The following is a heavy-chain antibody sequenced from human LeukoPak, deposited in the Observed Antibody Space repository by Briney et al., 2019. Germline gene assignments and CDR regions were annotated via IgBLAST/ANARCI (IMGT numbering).Heavy chain of an antibody. Sequence: ASVKVSCKASGYTFTRYAINWLRQAPGQGLEWMGWVNMYTANPAYAQGFTERFVFSLDTSVTTAYLQISNLKTEDTAVYYCARHDNDDDFDYWGQGTLVTVSS. D-gene: IGHD3-16*01. CDR3: ARHDNDDDFDY. CDR2: VNMYTANP. J-gene: IGHJ4*02. V-gene: IGHV7-4-1*02. CDR1: GYTFTRYA.